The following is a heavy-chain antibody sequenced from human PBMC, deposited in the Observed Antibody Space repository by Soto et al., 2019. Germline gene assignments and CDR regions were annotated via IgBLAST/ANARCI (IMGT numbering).Heavy chain of an antibody. CDR3: TRATWYSEY. Sequence: QVQLQESGPGLVKPSETLSLTCTVSGGALSNHYGSWIRQPPGKGLEWIGYIYYNGNTNYTPSLKSRVTRSVDTSQNQLYLKSSSGTSAVTAVYYCTRATWYSEYWGPGTRVTVCS. V-gene: IGHV4-59*11. D-gene: IGHD2-21*01. CDR1: GGALSNHY. CDR2: IYYNGNT. J-gene: IGHJ4*02.